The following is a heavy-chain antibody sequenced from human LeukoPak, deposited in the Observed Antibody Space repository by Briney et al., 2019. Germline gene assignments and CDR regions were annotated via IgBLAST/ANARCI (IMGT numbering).Heavy chain of an antibody. CDR1: GFTFTTYG. Sequence: PGGSLRLSCAASGFTFTTYGMIWVRQAPGKGLEWVLGISGSGSNTYYADSAKGRFTSSRDYSKRTVYLQMNSLRAEDTAVYYCARAAYCGGDCYPSVDYWGQGTLVTVSS. CDR3: ARAAYCGGDCYPSVDY. D-gene: IGHD2-21*02. J-gene: IGHJ4*02. V-gene: IGHV3-23*01. CDR2: ISGSGSNT.